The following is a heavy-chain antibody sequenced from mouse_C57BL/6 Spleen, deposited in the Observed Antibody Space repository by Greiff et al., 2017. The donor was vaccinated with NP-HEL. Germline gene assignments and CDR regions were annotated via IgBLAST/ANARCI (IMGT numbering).Heavy chain of an antibody. V-gene: IGHV1-81*01. CDR1: GYTFTSYG. Sequence: QVQLKQSGAELARPGASVKLSCKASGYTFTSYGISWVKQRTGQGLEWIGEIYPRSGNTYYNEKFKGKATLTADKSSSTAYMELRSLTSEDSAVYFCARVIYYDYDGDFYYAMDYWGQGTSVTVSS. CDR3: ARVIYYDYDGDFYYAMDY. CDR2: IYPRSGNT. J-gene: IGHJ4*01. D-gene: IGHD2-4*01.